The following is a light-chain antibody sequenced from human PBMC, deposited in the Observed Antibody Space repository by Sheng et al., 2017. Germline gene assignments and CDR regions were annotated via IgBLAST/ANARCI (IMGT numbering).Light chain of an antibody. J-gene: IGKJ1*01. CDR2: WAS. CDR1: HSFLYNSDNKNY. V-gene: IGKV4-1*01. CDR3: QQYYTTPWT. Sequence: DIVMIQSPDSLAVSLGERAAINCKSGHSFLYNSDNKNYLAWYQQKPGQPPKLLFYWASTRAPGSLTDSVAAALGKISLSPLAACRLEDVAVYYCQQYYTTPWTFGQG.